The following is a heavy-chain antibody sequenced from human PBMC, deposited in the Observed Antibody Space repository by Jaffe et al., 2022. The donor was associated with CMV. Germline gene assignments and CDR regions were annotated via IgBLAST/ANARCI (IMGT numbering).Heavy chain of an antibody. V-gene: IGHV3-33*08. CDR3: ARANDLHYYDSSGPGGAFDI. CDR1: GFTFSSYG. D-gene: IGHD3-22*01. Sequence: QVQLVESGGGVVQPGRSLRLSCAASGFTFSSYGMHWVRQAPGKGLEWVAVIWYDGSNKYYADSVKGRFTISRDNSKNTLYLQMNSLRAEDTAVYYCARANDLHYYDSSGPGGAFDIWGQGTMVTVSS. J-gene: IGHJ3*02. CDR2: IWYDGSNK.